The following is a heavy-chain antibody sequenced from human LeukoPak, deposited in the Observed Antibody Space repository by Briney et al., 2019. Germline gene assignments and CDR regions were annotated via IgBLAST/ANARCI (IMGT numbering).Heavy chain of an antibody. J-gene: IGHJ4*02. Sequence: GGSLRLSCAASGFTFSSYSMNWGRRAPGKGLEWVSSIISSTASISYANSVNGPLPISKHNAKNSLYLQMTSLRAEDTAVYYCARDGGSDSSGYYYYFDYWRQGTLVTVSS. CDR2: IISSTASI. CDR1: GFTFSSYS. D-gene: IGHD3-22*01. V-gene: IGHV3-21*01. CDR3: ARDGGSDSSGYYYYFDY.